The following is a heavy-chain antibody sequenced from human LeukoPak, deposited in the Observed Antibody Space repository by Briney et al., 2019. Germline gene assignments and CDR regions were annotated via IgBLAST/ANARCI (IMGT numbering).Heavy chain of an antibody. D-gene: IGHD6-19*01. CDR3: ARHSGSGWQALGY. J-gene: IGHJ4*02. CDR2: TSYNGNT. Sequence: ASVKVSCKASGYTFSNYGISWVQQAPGLGLEWMGWTSYNGNTNYAQKFQDRVTMTTDTSTTTAYMELRSLESDDTAVYYCARHSGSGWQALGYWGQGTLVTVSS. CDR1: GYTFSNYG. V-gene: IGHV1-18*04.